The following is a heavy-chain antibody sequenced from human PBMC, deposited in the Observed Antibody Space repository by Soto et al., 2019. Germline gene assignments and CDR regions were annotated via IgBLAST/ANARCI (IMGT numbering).Heavy chain of an antibody. CDR3: ARGLQFPFWTV. D-gene: IGHD3-3*01. CDR2: INHSGVT. Sequence: TSETLSLTCAVYGGSFSGHYRSWIRQPPGKGLEWIGEINHSGVTNYNPSLKSRVIISVDTSKNQFSLKLTSVTAADTAVYYCARGLQFPFWTVWGEGTTVTVSS. J-gene: IGHJ6*04. V-gene: IGHV4-34*01. CDR1: GGSFSGHY.